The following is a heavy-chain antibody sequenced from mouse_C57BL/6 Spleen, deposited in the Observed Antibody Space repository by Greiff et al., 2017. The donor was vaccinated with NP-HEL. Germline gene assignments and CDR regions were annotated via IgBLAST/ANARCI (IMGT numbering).Heavy chain of an antibody. CDR1: GFSLTSYG. J-gene: IGHJ3*01. V-gene: IGHV2-2*01. Sequence: VMLVESGPGLVQPSQSLSITCTVSGFSLTSYGVHWVRQSPGKGLEWLGVIWSGGSTDYNAAFISRLSISKDNSKSQVFFKMNSLQADDTAIYYCARKGLGQGFAYWGQGTLVTVSA. CDR3: ARKGLGQGFAY. D-gene: IGHD4-1*01. CDR2: IWSGGST.